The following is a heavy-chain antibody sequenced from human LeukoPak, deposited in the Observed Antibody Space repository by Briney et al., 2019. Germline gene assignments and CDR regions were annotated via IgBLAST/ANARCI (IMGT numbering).Heavy chain of an antibody. CDR3: ARGPPPQYCSGGSCYAAY. CDR2: KNPNSGNT. V-gene: IGHV1-8*01. CDR1: GYTFTSYD. J-gene: IGHJ4*02. Sequence: GASVKVSCKASGYTFTSYDINWVRQATGQGLEWMGWKNPNSGNTGYAQKFQGRVTMTRNTSISTAYMELSSLRSEDTAVYYCARGPPPQYCSGGSCYAAYWGQGTLVTVSS. D-gene: IGHD2-15*01.